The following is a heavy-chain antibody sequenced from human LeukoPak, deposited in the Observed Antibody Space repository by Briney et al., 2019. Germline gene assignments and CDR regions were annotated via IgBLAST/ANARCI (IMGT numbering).Heavy chain of an antibody. Sequence: GGSLRLSCAASGFTFSNYWMSWVRQAPGRGLEWVANIKQDGSERYYVDSVKGRFTVSKDNAKNSLYLQMNSLRAEDTAVYSCASDGVSGYTTSWYDYWGQGTLVTVSS. CDR2: IKQDGSER. J-gene: IGHJ4*02. CDR1: GFTFSNYW. V-gene: IGHV3-7*04. CDR3: ASDGVSGYTTSWYDY. D-gene: IGHD6-13*01.